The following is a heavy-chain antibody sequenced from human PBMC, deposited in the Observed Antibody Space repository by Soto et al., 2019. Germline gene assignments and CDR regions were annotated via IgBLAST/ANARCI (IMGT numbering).Heavy chain of an antibody. D-gene: IGHD1-26*01. CDR3: VSRRRSAFDP. V-gene: IGHV3-23*01. J-gene: IGHJ3*01. CDR1: GFTFSNYA. Sequence: EVQLLESGGGLVQPGGSLRLSCVASGFTFSNYAVSWVRQAPGKGLEWVSSISGSGGSTYYADSVEGRFTISRDNSKNTLYLQMNNLRADDSAVYYCVSRRRSAFDPWGQGTMVTVSS. CDR2: ISGSGGST.